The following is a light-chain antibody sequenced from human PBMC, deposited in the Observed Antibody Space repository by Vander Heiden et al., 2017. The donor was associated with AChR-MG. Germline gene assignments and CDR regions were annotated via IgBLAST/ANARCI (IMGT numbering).Light chain of an antibody. J-gene: IGLJ3*02. Sequence: SYVLTQPPSVSVAPGQTARVTCGGNNIGDKIVHWYQQKPGQAPVLVVYDDSGRPSGIPERFSGSNSGNTATLTISRVEAGDEADYYCHLWDSTSDHWVFGGGTKLTVL. V-gene: IGLV3-21*02. CDR1: NIGDKI. CDR2: DDS. CDR3: HLWDSTSDHWV.